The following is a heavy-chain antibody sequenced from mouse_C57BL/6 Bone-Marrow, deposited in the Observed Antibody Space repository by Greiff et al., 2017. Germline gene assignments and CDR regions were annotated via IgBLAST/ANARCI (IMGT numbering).Heavy chain of an antibody. V-gene: IGHV1-81*01. CDR1: GYTFTSYG. CDR2: IYPRSGNT. J-gene: IGHJ3*01. Sequence: VQRVESGAELARPGASVKLSCKASGYTFTSYGISWVKQRTGQGLEWIGEIYPRSGNTYYNEKFKGKATLTADKSSSTAYMELRSLTSEDSAVYFCARPHYGSSYGFAYWGQGTLVTVSA. D-gene: IGHD1-1*01. CDR3: ARPHYGSSYGFAY.